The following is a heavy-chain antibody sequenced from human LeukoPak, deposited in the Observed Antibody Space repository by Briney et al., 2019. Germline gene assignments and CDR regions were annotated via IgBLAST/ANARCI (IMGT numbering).Heavy chain of an antibody. D-gene: IGHD3-3*01. V-gene: IGHV3-30*18. CDR1: GFTFSGYG. CDR3: AKDLECPLWGCGMDV. Sequence: GGSLRLSCAASGFTFSGYGMHWVRQAPGKGLEWVAIISYDGSNKYYADSVKGRVTISRDNPYNTLYPQMNSLRVEDTAVYYCAKDLECPLWGCGMDVWGQGTTVTVSS. J-gene: IGHJ6*02. CDR2: ISYDGSNK.